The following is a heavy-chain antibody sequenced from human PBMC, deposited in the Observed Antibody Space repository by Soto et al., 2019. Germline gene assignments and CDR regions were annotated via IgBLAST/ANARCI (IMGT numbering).Heavy chain of an antibody. D-gene: IGHD3-10*01. CDR1: GFTFSSYG. V-gene: IGHV3-30*18. CDR3: AKQGLLWVGELSSGVDP. Sequence: QVQLVESGGGVVQPGRSLRLSCAASGFTFSSYGMHWVRQAPGKGLEWVAVISYDGSNKYYADSVKGRFTISRDNSKNTLYLKMNSLRAEDTAGYYCAKQGLLWVGELSSGVDPWGQGTLVTVSS. J-gene: IGHJ5*02. CDR2: ISYDGSNK.